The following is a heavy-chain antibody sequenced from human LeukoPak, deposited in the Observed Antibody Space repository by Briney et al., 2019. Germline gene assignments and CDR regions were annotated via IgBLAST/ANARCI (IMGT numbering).Heavy chain of an antibody. V-gene: IGHV4-34*01. CDR1: GGSFSGYY. J-gene: IGHJ3*02. Sequence: SETLSLTCAVYGGSFSGYYWSWIRQPPGKGLEWIGEINHSGSTNYDPSLKSRVTISVDTSKNQFSLKLSSVTAADTAVYYCAREAYYDFWSGYPDAFGIWGQGTMVTVSS. CDR3: AREAYYDFWSGYPDAFGI. CDR2: INHSGST. D-gene: IGHD3-3*01.